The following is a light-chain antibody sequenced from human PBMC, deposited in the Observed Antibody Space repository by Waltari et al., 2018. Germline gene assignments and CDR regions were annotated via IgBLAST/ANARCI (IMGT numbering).Light chain of an antibody. CDR2: EGS. V-gene: IGLV2-23*01. CDR3: CSYAGSSTWV. CDR1: SSDVGSYNL. Sequence: QSALTQPASVSGSPGQSITISCTGTSSDVGSYNLVSWSQQHPGKAPKLMIYEGSERPSGVSNRFSGSKSGNTGSLAISGLQAEDEADYYCCSYAGSSTWVFGGGTKLTVL. J-gene: IGLJ3*02.